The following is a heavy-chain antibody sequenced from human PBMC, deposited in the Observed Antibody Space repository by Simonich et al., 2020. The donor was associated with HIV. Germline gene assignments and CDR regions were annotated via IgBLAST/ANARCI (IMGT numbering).Heavy chain of an antibody. CDR3: ASGGSISSVWADDY. V-gene: IGHV3-30*07. CDR1: GFTFSSYA. CDR2: ISYDGSNK. Sequence: QVQLVESGGGVVQPGRSLRLSCAASGFTFSSYAMHWVCQAPGKGLEWVAVISYDGSNKYYADSVKGRFTISRDNSKNTLYLQMNSLGAEDTAVYYCASGGSISSVWADDYWGQGTLVTVSS. D-gene: IGHD3-16*01. J-gene: IGHJ4*02.